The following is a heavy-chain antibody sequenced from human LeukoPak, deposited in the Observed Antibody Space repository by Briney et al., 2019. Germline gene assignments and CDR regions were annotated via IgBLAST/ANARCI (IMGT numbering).Heavy chain of an antibody. J-gene: IGHJ6*03. CDR2: INHSGST. V-gene: IGHV4-34*01. CDR3: ARGYYYGSGSYSYYYYYMDV. CDR1: GGSFSGNY. D-gene: IGHD3-10*01. Sequence: SETLSLTCAVYGGSFSGNYWSWIRQPPGKGLEWIGEINHSGSTNYNPSLKSRVTISVDTSKNQFSLKLSSVTAADTAVYYCARGYYYGSGSYSYYYYYMDVWGKGTTVTVSS.